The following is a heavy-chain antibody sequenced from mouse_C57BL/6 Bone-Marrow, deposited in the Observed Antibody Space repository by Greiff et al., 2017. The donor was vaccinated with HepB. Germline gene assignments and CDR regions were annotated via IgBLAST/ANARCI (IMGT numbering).Heavy chain of an antibody. CDR1: GFNIKDDY. J-gene: IGHJ2*01. V-gene: IGHV14-4*01. Sequence: PLQQSGAELVRPGASVKLSCTASGFNIKDDYMHWVKQRPEQGLEWIGWIDPENGDTEYASKFQGKATITADTSSNTAYLQLSSLTSEDTAVYYCTYNWAFDYWGQGTTLTVSS. CDR3: TYNWAFDY. D-gene: IGHD4-1*01. CDR2: IDPENGDT.